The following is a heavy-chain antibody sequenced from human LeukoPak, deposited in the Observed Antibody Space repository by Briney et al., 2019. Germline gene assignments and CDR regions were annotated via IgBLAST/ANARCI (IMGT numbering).Heavy chain of an antibody. CDR3: ARGWKEQQLVTWFDP. J-gene: IGHJ5*02. CDR2: IYTSGST. D-gene: IGHD6-13*01. CDR1: GGSISSYY. V-gene: IGHV4-4*07. Sequence: PSETLSLTCTVSGGSISSYYWSWIRQPAGKGLEWIGHIYTSGSTNYNPSLKSRVTMSVDTSKNQFSLKLSSVTAADTAVYYCARGWKEQQLVTWFDPWGQGTLVTVSS.